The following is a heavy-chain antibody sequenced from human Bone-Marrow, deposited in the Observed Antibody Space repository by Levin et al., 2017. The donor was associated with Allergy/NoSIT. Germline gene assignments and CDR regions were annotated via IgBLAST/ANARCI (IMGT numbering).Heavy chain of an antibody. J-gene: IGHJ4*02. CDR3: TTGGYGSGSYPYDH. CDR1: GFTFSNAW. D-gene: IGHD3-10*01. Sequence: KPGGSLRLSCAASGFTFSNAWMRWVRQAPGKGLEWVGRIKSQTDGGTTDYAAPVKGRFIISRDDSKNTLYLQMNSLKTEDTAVYYCTTGGYGSGSYPYDHWGQGTLVTVSS. V-gene: IGHV3-15*01. CDR2: IKSQTDGGTT.